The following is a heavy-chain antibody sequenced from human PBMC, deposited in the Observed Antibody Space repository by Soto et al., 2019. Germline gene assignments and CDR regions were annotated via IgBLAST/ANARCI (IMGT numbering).Heavy chain of an antibody. CDR2: IDYRGNT. CDR1: GGSFSAYH. J-gene: IGHJ4*01. CDR3: ARSMNDHKHHHWGFDN. D-gene: IGHD7-27*01. V-gene: IGHV4-34*01. Sequence: SSETLSLTCAVYGGSFSAYHWRWIRQAPGKGLEWIGEIDYRGNTNYIPSLRSRVSMSVDTSKNQFSLRLSAVTAADTAVYFCARSMNDHKHHHWGFDNWGHGTRVTVSS.